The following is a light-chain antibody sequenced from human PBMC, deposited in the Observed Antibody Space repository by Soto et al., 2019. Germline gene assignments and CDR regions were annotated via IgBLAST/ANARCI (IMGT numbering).Light chain of an antibody. J-gene: IGKJ1*01. Sequence: EIVLTQSPGTLSLSPGERAILSCRASQTVSGTYLAWFQQKPGQAPRLLIYGASSRATGIPDRFIGSGSGTEFILTISRLEPDDFAIYHCHQHGGSPETFGQGTKVDIK. CDR1: QTVSGTY. CDR3: HQHGGSPET. V-gene: IGKV3-20*01. CDR2: GAS.